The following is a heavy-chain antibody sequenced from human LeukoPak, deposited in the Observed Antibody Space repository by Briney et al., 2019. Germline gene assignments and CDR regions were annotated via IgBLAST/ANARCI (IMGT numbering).Heavy chain of an antibody. CDR3: ARDLVTVTKGFDI. CDR1: DDSFSGHY. V-gene: IGHV4-59*11. D-gene: IGHD4-17*01. Sequence: SETLSLTCAVSDDSFSGHYWTWIRQPPGKGLEWIGYISYIGTTNYNPSLKSRVTISIDTSKNQFSLKLSSVTAADTAVYYCARDLVTVTKGFDIWGQGTMVSVSS. CDR2: ISYIGTT. J-gene: IGHJ3*02.